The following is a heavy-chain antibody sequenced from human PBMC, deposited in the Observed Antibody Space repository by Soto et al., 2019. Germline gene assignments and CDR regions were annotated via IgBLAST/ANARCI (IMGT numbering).Heavy chain of an antibody. V-gene: IGHV3-15*07. CDR3: ITDPLQQWRADY. CDR2: IKSKTDGGTT. J-gene: IGHJ4*01. CDR1: GFTFSNAW. D-gene: IGHD6-19*01. Sequence: DVQLVESGGGLVKPGGSLRLSCAVSGFTFSNAWMNWVRQAPGKGLEWVGRIKSKTDGGTTDYAAPVKGRFTISRDDSKTTLYLQMNSLKSEDTAVYYCITDPLQQWRADYWGQGTLVTVSS.